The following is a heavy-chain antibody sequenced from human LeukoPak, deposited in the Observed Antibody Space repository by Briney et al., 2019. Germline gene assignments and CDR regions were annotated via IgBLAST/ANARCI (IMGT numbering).Heavy chain of an antibody. CDR1: GFTVSNNY. CDR2: INSGGST. D-gene: IGHD2-21*02. CDR3: AGSLAYCGGDCRLGDY. Sequence: GGSLRLSCAASGFTVSNNYMIWVRQAPGKGLEWVSVINSGGSTYYADSVKGRFSISRDNSKNTVYLQMNSLRAEDTAVYYCAGSLAYCGGDCRLGDYWGQGTLVTVSS. J-gene: IGHJ4*02. V-gene: IGHV3-66*01.